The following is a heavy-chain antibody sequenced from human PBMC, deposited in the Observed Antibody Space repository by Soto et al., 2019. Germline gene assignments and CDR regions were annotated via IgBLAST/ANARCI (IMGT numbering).Heavy chain of an antibody. CDR3: ARYRGYCSSTSCYDFDY. CDR1: GGSISSGDYY. CDR2: IYYSGST. V-gene: IGHV4-30-4*01. D-gene: IGHD2-2*01. Sequence: QVQLQESGPGLVKPSQTLSLTCTVSGGSISSGDYYWSWIRQPPGKGLEWIGYIYYSGSTYYNPSLKRRVTISVDTSKNQFSLKLSSVTAADTAVYYCARYRGYCSSTSCYDFDYWGQGTLVTVSS. J-gene: IGHJ4*02.